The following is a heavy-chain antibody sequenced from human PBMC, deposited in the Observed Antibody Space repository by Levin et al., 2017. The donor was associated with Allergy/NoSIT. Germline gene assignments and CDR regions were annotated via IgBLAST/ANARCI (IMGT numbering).Heavy chain of an antibody. V-gene: IGHV2-70*04. CDR1: GFSLSTSGMR. D-gene: IGHD1-26*01. CDR3: ARMGYDGSYLGAFDY. J-gene: IGHJ4*02. CDR2: IDWDDDK. Sequence: SGPTLVKPPQTVTLTCTVSGFSLSTSGMRVNWIRQPPGKALEWLARIDWDDDKFYNTSLKTRLTISKDTSKNQVVLTMTNMDPVDTATYYCARMGYDGSYLGAFDYWGQGTLVTVSS.